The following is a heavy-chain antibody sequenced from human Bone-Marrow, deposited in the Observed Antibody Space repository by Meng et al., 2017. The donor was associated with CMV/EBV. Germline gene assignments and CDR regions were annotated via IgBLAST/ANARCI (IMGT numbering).Heavy chain of an antibody. CDR3: ARDKTKGAPMIVVVTPPRPNWFDP. V-gene: IGHV3-69-1*02. CDR1: GFTFSSYA. J-gene: IGHJ5*02. Sequence: GGSLRLSCAASGFTFSSYAMHWVRQAPGKGLEWVSSISSSSTIYYADSVKGRFTISRDNAKNSLYLQMNSLRAEDTAVYYCARDKTKGAPMIVVVTPPRPNWFDPWGQGTLVTVSS. D-gene: IGHD3-22*01. CDR2: ISSSSTI.